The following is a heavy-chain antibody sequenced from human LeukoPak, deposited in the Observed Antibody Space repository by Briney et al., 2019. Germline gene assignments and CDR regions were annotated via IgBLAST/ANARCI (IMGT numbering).Heavy chain of an antibody. CDR2: IFYLGST. V-gene: IGHV4-31*11. CDR3: ACSRSGLRSPFDP. J-gene: IGHJ5*02. CDR1: GGSISSGGYY. Sequence: SETLSLTCAVSGGSISSGGYYWSWIRQHPGKGLEWIGNIFYLGSTYYSPSLKSRLTISVDTFKNQFSLKLNSVTAADTAVYYCACSRSGLRSPFDPWGQGTLVTVSS. D-gene: IGHD3-3*01.